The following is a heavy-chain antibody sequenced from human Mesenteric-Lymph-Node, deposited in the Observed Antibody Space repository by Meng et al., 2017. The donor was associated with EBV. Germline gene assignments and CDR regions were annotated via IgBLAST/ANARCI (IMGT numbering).Heavy chain of an antibody. V-gene: IGHV1-18*01. CDR3: ARDRDILTDYFDY. CDR1: GYTFTSYG. CDR2: ISVYNGNT. D-gene: IGHD3-9*01. Sequence: QAKSGQAGAGSNEPGASLKVSCKASGYTFTSYGITWVRQAPGQGLEWMGWISVYNGNTNYAEKVQGRVTITRDTSTSTAYMELRSLRSDDTAVYYCARDRDILTDYFDYWGQGTLVTVSS. J-gene: IGHJ4*02.